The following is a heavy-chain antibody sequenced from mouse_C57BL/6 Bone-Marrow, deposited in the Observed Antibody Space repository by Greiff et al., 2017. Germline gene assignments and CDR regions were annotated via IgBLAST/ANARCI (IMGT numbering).Heavy chain of an antibody. V-gene: IGHV1-55*01. CDR2: IYPGSGST. D-gene: IGHD1-1*01. Sequence: QVQLQQSGAELVKPGASVKMSCKASGYTFTSYWITWVKQRPGQGLEWIGDIYPGSGSTNYNEKFKSKATLTVDTSSSTAYMPLSSLTSEDSAVYYCARIYYYGSSYVWYFDVWGTGTTVTVSS. CDR1: GYTFTSYW. CDR3: ARIYYYGSSYVWYFDV. J-gene: IGHJ1*03.